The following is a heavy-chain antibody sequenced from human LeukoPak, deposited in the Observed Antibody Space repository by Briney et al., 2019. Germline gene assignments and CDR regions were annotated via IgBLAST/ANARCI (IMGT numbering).Heavy chain of an antibody. CDR1: GVTFSSYA. Sequence: PGGSLRLSCAASGVTFSSYAMHWVRQAPGKGLEYVSAISSNGGSTYYANSVKGRFIISRDNSKNTLYLQMGSLRAEDMAVYYCARSTGSGDFDYWGQGTLVTVSS. V-gene: IGHV3-64*01. D-gene: IGHD3-10*01. CDR2: ISSNGGST. J-gene: IGHJ4*02. CDR3: ARSTGSGDFDY.